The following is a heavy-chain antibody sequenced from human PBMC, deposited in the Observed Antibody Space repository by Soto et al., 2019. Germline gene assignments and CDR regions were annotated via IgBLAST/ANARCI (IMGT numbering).Heavy chain of an antibody. CDR3: ARDYIVPVPDAPYFVDYGMDV. V-gene: IGHV4-4*07. CDR1: GDSISNFY. CDR2: IYTSGST. D-gene: IGHD2-2*01. Sequence: SETLSLTCTVSGDSISNFYWSWIRQPAGKGLEWIGRIYTSGSTDYNPSLKSRVVMSLDTSKNQFSLKLSSVTAADTAVYYCARDYIVPVPDAPYFVDYGMDVWGQGTTVTVSS. J-gene: IGHJ6*02.